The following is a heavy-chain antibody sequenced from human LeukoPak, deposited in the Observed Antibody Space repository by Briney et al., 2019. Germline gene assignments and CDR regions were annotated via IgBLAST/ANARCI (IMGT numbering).Heavy chain of an antibody. CDR3: AREKETPTGTAGTRNAFDI. Sequence: GSSVKVSCKASGGTLRSYAISWVRQAPGQGLEWMGGIIPMFGTASYAQKFQGRVTITADESTNTAYMELTSLRSEDTAVYYCAREKETPTGTAGTRNAFDIWGQGTMVTVSS. J-gene: IGHJ3*02. D-gene: IGHD1-1*01. V-gene: IGHV1-69*01. CDR1: GGTLRSYA. CDR2: IIPMFGTA.